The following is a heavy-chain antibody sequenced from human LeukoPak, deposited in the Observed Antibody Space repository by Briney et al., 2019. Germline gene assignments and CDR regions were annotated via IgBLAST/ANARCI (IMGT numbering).Heavy chain of an antibody. CDR2: ISAYNDDT. D-gene: IGHD4-17*01. CDR3: ARDFGSLTTKYFDY. Sequence: ASVKVSCKASGYIFTSYGISWVRQAPGQGLEWMGWISAYNDDTNYAQKLQGRVTMTTDTSTSTAYMELRSLRSADTAVYYCARDFGSLTTKYFDYWGQGTLVTVSS. V-gene: IGHV1-18*01. CDR1: GYIFTSYG. J-gene: IGHJ4*02.